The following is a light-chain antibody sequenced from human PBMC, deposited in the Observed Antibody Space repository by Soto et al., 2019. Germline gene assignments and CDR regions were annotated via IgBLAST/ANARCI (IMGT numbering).Light chain of an antibody. CDR3: QQYDNLPLT. J-gene: IGKJ3*01. Sequence: ERVMTQSPATLSVSPGERATLSCRASQSVGSNLAWYQQKPGQAPRLLIFGASSRATGVPARFSGSGSGTAFTLTINSLQSEDFAAYFGQQYDNLPLTFGPGTKVDIK. CDR2: GAS. V-gene: IGKV3-15*01. CDR1: QSVGSN.